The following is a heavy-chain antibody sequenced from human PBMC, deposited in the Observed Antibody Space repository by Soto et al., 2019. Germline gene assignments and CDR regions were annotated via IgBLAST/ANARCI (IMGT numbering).Heavy chain of an antibody. J-gene: IGHJ6*02. V-gene: IGHV3-30*18. CDR3: AKVMITFGGSRYGLDV. Sequence: GSLRLSCAASGFTFSSYGIHWVRQAPGKGLEWVAFISYDGGNKYYADSVKGRFTISRDNSKNTLFLQMNSVRTEDTAVYYCAKVMITFGGSRYGLDVWGQGTTVTV. D-gene: IGHD3-16*01. CDR2: ISYDGGNK. CDR1: GFTFSSYG.